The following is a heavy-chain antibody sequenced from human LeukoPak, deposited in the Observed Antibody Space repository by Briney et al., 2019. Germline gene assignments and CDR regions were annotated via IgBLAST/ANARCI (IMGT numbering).Heavy chain of an antibody. CDR1: GFTFSSYA. D-gene: IGHD2-2*01. CDR2: ISGRGGST. CDR3: AKGPAYQPFNWFDP. V-gene: IGHV3-23*01. J-gene: IGHJ5*02. Sequence: GGSLIPSCAASGFTFSSYAMSSVRQAPGKGLGWVSAISGRGGSTYYADSVKGLFHISRDNSNNTLYLQMNSLRAEDTAVYYCAKGPAYQPFNWFDPWGQGTLVTVSS.